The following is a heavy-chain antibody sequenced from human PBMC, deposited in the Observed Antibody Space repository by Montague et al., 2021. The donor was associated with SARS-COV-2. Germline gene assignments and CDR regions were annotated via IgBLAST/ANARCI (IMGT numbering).Heavy chain of an antibody. CDR2: INQSGNT. V-gene: IGHV4-39*07. CDR1: GGSISSGDYY. J-gene: IGHJ4*02. CDR3: ARGARQGYDFRLGSFDS. Sequence: SETLSLTCTVSGGSISSGDYYWTWMCQPTGKGLDGIGEINQSGNTNYNLSLKIPVSMSIDTSKTQFSLKLMSATAADTAVYYCARGARQGYDFRLGSFDSWGQGTLVTVSS. D-gene: IGHD3/OR15-3a*01.